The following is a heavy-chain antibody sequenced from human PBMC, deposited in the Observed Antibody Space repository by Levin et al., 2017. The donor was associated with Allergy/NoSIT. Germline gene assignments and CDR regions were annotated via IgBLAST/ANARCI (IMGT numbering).Heavy chain of an antibody. J-gene: IGHJ4*02. CDR2: TRNKANSYTT. V-gene: IGHV3-72*01. D-gene: IGHD6-6*01. Sequence: GESLKISCAASGFTFSDHYMDWVRQAPGKGLEWVGRTRNKANSYTTEYAASVKGRFTISRDDSKNSLYLQMNSLKTEDTAVYYCARESSPRRLDYWGQGTLVTVSS. CDR1: GFTFSDHY. CDR3: ARESSPRRLDY.